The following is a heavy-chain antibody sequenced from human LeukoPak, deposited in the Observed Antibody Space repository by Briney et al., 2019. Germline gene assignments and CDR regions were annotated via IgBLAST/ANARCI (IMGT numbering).Heavy chain of an antibody. CDR3: ARYRVVAPYYYYYGMDV. V-gene: IGHV4-59*01. CDR1: GGSFSGYY. J-gene: IGHJ6*02. CDR2: IYYSGST. Sequence: SETLSLTCAVYGGSFSGYYWSWIRQPPGKGLEWIGYIYYSGSTNYNPSLKSRVTISVDTSKNQFSLKLSSATAADTAVYYCARYRVVAPYYYYYGMDVWGQGTTVTVSS. D-gene: IGHD3-22*01.